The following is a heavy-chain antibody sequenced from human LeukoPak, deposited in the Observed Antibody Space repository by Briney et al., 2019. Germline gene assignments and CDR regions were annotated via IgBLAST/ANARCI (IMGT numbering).Heavy chain of an antibody. J-gene: IGHJ4*02. CDR2: MNPNSDNT. CDR1: GYTFTSYD. CDR3: ATSRGSSTSCYDY. D-gene: IGHD2-2*01. Sequence: GASVKVSCKASGYTFTSYDINWVRQATGQGLEWMGWMNPNSDNTGYAQKFQGRVTITRNTSISTAYMELSSLRSEDTAVYYCATSRGSSTSCYDYWGQGTLVTVSS. V-gene: IGHV1-8*03.